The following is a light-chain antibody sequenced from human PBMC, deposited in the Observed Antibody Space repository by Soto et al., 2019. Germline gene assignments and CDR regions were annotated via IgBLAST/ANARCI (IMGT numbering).Light chain of an antibody. V-gene: IGLV1-40*01. CDR3: LSFDNSLSVV. CDR1: SSNIGAGYD. J-gene: IGLJ2*01. CDR2: GNT. Sequence: QSVLTQPPSVSGAPGQRVTISCTGSSSNIGAGYDVHWYQQLPGRAPKLLIYGNTNRPSGVPDRFSGSKSGTSASLAITGLQAEDEADYYCLSFDNSLSVVFGGGTKVTV.